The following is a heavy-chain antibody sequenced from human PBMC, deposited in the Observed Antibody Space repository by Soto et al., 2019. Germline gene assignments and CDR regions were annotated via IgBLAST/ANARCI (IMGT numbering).Heavy chain of an antibody. CDR1: GGSISSGDYS. J-gene: IGHJ5*02. Sequence: SETLSLTCTVSGGSISSGDYSWSWVRQSPGKGLEWIGHIYNSGITYYNPSLKSRVVISIDTSRNQFSLRLNSLTAADRAVYFCARGVTVCGLVSRFWFDPWGQGTVVTVSS. D-gene: IGHD3-3*01. V-gene: IGHV4-30-4*01. CDR3: ARGVTVCGLVSRFWFDP. CDR2: IYNSGIT.